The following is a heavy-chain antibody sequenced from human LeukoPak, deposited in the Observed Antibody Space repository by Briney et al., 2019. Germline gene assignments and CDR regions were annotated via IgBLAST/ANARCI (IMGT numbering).Heavy chain of an antibody. D-gene: IGHD2-2*01. CDR3: ARDPVVSTSPRAYWFDP. J-gene: IGHJ5*02. CDR2: INPSGGST. Sequence: GASVKVSCKASGYTFTSYYIHWVRQAPGQGLEWMGIINPSGGSTSYAQKFQGRVTMTRDTSTSTVYMELSSLRSEDTAVYYCARDPVVSTSPRAYWFDPWGQGTLVTVSS. CDR1: GYTFTSYY. V-gene: IGHV1-46*01.